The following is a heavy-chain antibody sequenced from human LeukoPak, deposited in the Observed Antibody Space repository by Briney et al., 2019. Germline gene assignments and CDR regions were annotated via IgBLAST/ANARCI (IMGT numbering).Heavy chain of an antibody. CDR2: INSDGSST. D-gene: IGHD6-13*01. V-gene: IGHV3-74*01. J-gene: IGHJ4*02. Sequence: PGGSLRLSCAASGFNFSDYYMSWVRQAPGKGLVWVGRINSDGSSTIYADSVKGRFTISRDNPKNMLYLQMNSLTVDDTAVYYCARVSSNWHNDYWGQGTPVTVSS. CDR1: GFNFSDYY. CDR3: ARVSSNWHNDY.